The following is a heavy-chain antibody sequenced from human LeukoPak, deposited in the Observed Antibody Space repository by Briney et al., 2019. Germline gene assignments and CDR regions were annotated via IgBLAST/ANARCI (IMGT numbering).Heavy chain of an antibody. CDR3: ARGDFWSGFDI. Sequence: GGSLRLSCAASGFTFSSYSMNWVRQAPGKGLEWVSSISSSSSYIYYADSVKGRFTISRDNAKNSLYLQMNSLRAEDTAVYYCARGDFWSGFDIWGQGTMVTVCS. CDR1: GFTFSSYS. CDR2: ISSSSSYI. D-gene: IGHD3-3*01. J-gene: IGHJ3*02. V-gene: IGHV3-21*01.